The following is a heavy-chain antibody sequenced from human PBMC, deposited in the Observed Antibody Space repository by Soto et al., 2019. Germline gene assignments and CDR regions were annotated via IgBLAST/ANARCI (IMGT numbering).Heavy chain of an antibody. CDR1: GYTFTSYD. V-gene: IGHV1-8*01. Sequence: ASVKVSCKASGYTFTSYDINWVRQATGQGLEWMGWMNPNSGNTGYAQKFQGRVTMTRNTSISTAYMELSSLRSEDTAVYYCARFIDCTNGVCYNGGFDPWGQGTLVTVS. J-gene: IGHJ5*02. CDR3: ARFIDCTNGVCYNGGFDP. CDR2: MNPNSGNT. D-gene: IGHD2-8*01.